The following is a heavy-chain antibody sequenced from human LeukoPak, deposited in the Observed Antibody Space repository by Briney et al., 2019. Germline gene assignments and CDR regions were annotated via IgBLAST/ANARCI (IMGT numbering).Heavy chain of an antibody. D-gene: IGHD4-23*01. V-gene: IGHV4-30-4*01. Sequence: SETLSLTCTVSNDSISSGDYYWNWIRQPPGKGLEWIGYIFHRGGTSYNPSLKSRVTISVDTSKNQFSLKLSSVTAADTAVYYCARHPNYGGNEYWGQGTLVTVSS. CDR2: IFHRGGT. CDR1: NDSISSGDYY. J-gene: IGHJ4*02. CDR3: ARHPNYGGNEY.